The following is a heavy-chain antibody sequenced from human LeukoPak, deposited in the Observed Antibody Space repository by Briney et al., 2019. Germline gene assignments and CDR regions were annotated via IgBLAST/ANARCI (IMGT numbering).Heavy chain of an antibody. Sequence: PGGSLRLSCAASGFTLSSYSMNWVRQAPGKGLEWVSSISSSSSYIYYADSVEGRFTISRDNAKNSLYLQMNSLRAEDTAVYYCARDANDAFDIWGQGTMVTVSS. CDR1: GFTLSSYS. CDR3: ARDANDAFDI. V-gene: IGHV3-21*01. J-gene: IGHJ3*02. CDR2: ISSSSSYI.